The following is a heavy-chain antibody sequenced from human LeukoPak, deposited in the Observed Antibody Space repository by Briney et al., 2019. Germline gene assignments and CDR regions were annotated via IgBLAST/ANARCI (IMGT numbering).Heavy chain of an antibody. CDR3: ARVGVSSGWYYFDY. V-gene: IGHV4-39*07. J-gene: IGHJ4*02. CDR2: IYHSGST. Sequence: PSETLSLTCTVSGGSISSSSYYWGWIRQPPGKGLEWIGSIYHSGSTYYNPSLKSRVTISVDTSKNQFSLKLSSVTAADTAVYYCARVGVSSGWYYFDYWGQGTLVTVSS. CDR1: GGSISSSSYY. D-gene: IGHD6-19*01.